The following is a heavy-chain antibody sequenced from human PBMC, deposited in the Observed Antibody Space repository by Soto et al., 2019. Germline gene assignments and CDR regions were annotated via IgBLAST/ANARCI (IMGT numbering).Heavy chain of an antibody. CDR1: WVTVSSNY. CDR2: IYSGGST. V-gene: IGHV3-53*01. Sequence: PWGSLRLSCAVSWVTVSSNYMSLVRHAPGNGLEWVSIIYSGGSTFYADSVKGRFTISRDNSKNTLYLQMSSLRAEDTAVYYCATGVAISNGTFEYRGQGTLVSVSS. D-gene: IGHD4-4*01. J-gene: IGHJ4*02. CDR3: ATGVAISNGTFEY.